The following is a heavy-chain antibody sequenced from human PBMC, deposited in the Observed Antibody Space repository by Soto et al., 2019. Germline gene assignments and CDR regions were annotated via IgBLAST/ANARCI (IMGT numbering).Heavy chain of an antibody. V-gene: IGHV1-18*01. J-gene: IGHJ4*02. Sequence: ASVKVSCKTSGYTFINYGISWVRQAPGQGPEWMGWISPYNDDTKYAQKFQGRVTMTTDTSTRTAYMEMRSLRSEDTAVYYCVREGGHCESTFCYEDYWGQGTLVTVSS. D-gene: IGHD2-2*01. CDR1: GYTFINYG. CDR2: ISPYNDDT. CDR3: VREGGHCESTFCYEDY.